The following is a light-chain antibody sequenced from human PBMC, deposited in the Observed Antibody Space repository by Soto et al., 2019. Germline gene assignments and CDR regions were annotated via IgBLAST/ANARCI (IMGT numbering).Light chain of an antibody. V-gene: IGLV2-14*01. CDR3: SSYTSAFSSYTSGFSYV. CDR2: EVT. Sequence: QSALTQPASVSGSPGQSITISCTGTSSDVGGYNYVSWYQQHPGKAPKLIIYEVTNRPSGVSNRFSGSKSGYTASLTISGLQAEDEADYYCSSYTSAFSSYTSGFSYVFGTGTKVTVL. CDR1: SSDVGGYNY. J-gene: IGLJ1*01.